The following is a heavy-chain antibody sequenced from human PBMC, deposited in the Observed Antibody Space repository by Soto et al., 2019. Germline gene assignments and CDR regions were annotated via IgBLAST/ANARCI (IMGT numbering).Heavy chain of an antibody. CDR3: ARGLILWFGELSRRGGYYYYMDV. J-gene: IGHJ6*03. D-gene: IGHD3-10*01. CDR1: GGSFSGYQ. CDR2: INDSGNI. V-gene: IGHV4-34*01. Sequence: QVQLQQWGAGLLKASETLSLTCAVYGGSFSGYQWSWIRQTPGKGLEWIGEINDSGNINYNPSLKSRGTILVDTAKRQIPLKLSSVTAADTAVYYCARGLILWFGELSRRGGYYYYMDVWGKGTTVTVSS.